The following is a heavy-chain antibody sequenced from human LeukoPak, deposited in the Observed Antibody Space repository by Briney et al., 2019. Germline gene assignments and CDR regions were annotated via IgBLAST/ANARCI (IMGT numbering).Heavy chain of an antibody. D-gene: IGHD3-10*01. V-gene: IGHV3-33*01. Sequence: PGGSLRLSCAASGFTFSSYGMHWVRQAPGKGLEWVAVIWYDGSNKYYADSVKGRFTISRDNSKNTLYLQMNSLRAEDTAVYYCVRDLGYYYGSGSYSDYWGQGTLVTVSS. CDR1: GFTFSSYG. CDR3: VRDLGYYYGSGSYSDY. J-gene: IGHJ4*02. CDR2: IWYDGSNK.